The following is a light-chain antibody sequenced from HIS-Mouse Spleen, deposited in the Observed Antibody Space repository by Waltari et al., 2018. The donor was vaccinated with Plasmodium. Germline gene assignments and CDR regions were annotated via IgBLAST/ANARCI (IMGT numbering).Light chain of an antibody. CDR3: CSYAGSYTWV. Sequence: QSALTQPRSVSGSPGQSVTISCTGTSSDVGGYNYFPWYQQPPGKAPKLMIYDVSKRPSGVPDRFSGSKSGNTASLTISGLQAEDEADYYCCSYAGSYTWVFGGGTKLTVL. CDR1: SSDVGGYNY. V-gene: IGLV2-11*01. CDR2: DVS. J-gene: IGLJ3*02.